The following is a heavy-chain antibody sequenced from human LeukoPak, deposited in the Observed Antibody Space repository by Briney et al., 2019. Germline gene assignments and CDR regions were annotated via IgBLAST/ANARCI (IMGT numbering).Heavy chain of an antibody. Sequence: SVKVSCKASGGTFSSCAISWVRQAPGQGLEWMGGIIPIFGTANYAQKFQGRVTITTDESTSTAYMELSSLRSEDTAVYYCARAVPLNDYLDYWGQGTLVTVSS. CDR3: ARAVPLNDYLDY. J-gene: IGHJ4*02. V-gene: IGHV1-69*05. CDR1: GGTFSSCA. CDR2: IIPIFGTA.